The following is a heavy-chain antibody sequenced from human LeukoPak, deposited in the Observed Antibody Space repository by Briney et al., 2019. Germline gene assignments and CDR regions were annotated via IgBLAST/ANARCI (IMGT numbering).Heavy chain of an antibody. D-gene: IGHD4-17*01. J-gene: IGHJ4*02. V-gene: IGHV3-30*03. CDR3: ASTVTTSLVGY. Sequence: GRSLILSCAASGFTFSSYGMHWVRQAPGKGLEWVAVISYDGSNKYYADSVKGRFTISRDNSKNTLYLQMNSLRAEDTAMYYCASTVTTSLVGYWGQGTLVTVSS. CDR1: GFTFSSYG. CDR2: ISYDGSNK.